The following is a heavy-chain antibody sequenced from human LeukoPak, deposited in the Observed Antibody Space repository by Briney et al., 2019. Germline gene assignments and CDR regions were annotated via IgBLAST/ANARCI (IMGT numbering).Heavy chain of an antibody. V-gene: IGHV3-74*01. CDR1: GFTFSSYW. CDR2: INTDGSST. Sequence: GGSLRLSCAASGFTFSSYWMHWVRQAPGKGLVWVSRINTDGSSTSYADSVKGRFTISRDNAKNTLYLQMNSLRAEDTAVYYCARVFPYDSSGYYEGYFDYWGQGTLVTVSS. J-gene: IGHJ4*02. CDR3: ARVFPYDSSGYYEGYFDY. D-gene: IGHD3-22*01.